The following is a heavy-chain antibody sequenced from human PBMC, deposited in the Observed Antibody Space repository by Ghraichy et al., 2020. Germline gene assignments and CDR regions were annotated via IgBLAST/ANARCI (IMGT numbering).Heavy chain of an antibody. V-gene: IGHV4-59*01. CDR2: IYYSGST. CDR1: GGSISSYY. D-gene: IGHD2-2*01. Sequence: SETLSLTCTVSGGSISSYYWSWIRQPPGKGLEWIGYIYYSGSTSYNPSLKSRVTISVDTSKNQFSLKLSSVTAADTAVYYCARSGDIVVVPAAAYNWFDPWGQGTLVTVSS. J-gene: IGHJ5*02. CDR3: ARSGDIVVVPAAAYNWFDP.